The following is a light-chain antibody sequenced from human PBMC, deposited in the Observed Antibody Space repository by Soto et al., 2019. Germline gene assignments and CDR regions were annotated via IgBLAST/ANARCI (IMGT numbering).Light chain of an antibody. CDR1: QSISTW. J-gene: IGKJ4*01. Sequence: DIQMTQSPSTLSASVGDRVTITCRASQSISTWLVWYQQKPGKAPKLLIYKASNLESGVPSRFSGSGSGTEFTLTISSLQPDDFATYYCQQYNSYPLSFDGGTKVDIK. CDR2: KAS. CDR3: QQYNSYPLS. V-gene: IGKV1-5*03.